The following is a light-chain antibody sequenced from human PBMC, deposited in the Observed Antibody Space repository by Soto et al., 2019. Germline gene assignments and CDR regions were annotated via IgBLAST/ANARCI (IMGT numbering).Light chain of an antibody. CDR3: CSYAGSYTYV. Sequence: QSVLTQPRSVSESPGQSVTISCTGTSSDVGGYNYVSWYQHHPGKAPKLMIYDVTKRPSGVRDRFSASKSGNTASLTISGLQAEDEADYYCCSYAGSYTYVFGTGTKLTVL. V-gene: IGLV2-11*01. CDR2: DVT. CDR1: SSDVGGYNY. J-gene: IGLJ1*01.